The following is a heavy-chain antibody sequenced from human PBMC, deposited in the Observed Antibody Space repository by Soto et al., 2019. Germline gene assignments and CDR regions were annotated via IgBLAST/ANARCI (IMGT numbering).Heavy chain of an antibody. D-gene: IGHD3-16*02. CDR1: GYTFTDHG. V-gene: IGHV1-18*01. Sequence: QIQLVQSGAEVKKPGASVKVSCKASGYTFTDHGISWVRQAPGQGLEWMAWNRAYSDYTAYEQKFQGRATKTTDKYTNTAYMELRGLTSDDTAVYYCARNRPPLTQNFVDVYCGQGTLVTVSS. CDR3: ARNRPPLTQNFVDVY. J-gene: IGHJ4*02. CDR2: NRAYSDYT.